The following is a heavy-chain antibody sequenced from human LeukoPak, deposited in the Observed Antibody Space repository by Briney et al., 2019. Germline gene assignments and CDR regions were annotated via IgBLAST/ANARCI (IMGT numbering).Heavy chain of an antibody. CDR2: INPNSGGT. Sequence: ASVKVSYKASGYTFTGYYMHWVRQAPGQGLEWMGWINPNSGGTNYAQKFQGRVTMTRDTSISTAYMELSRLRSDDTAVYYCARDLYCSSTSCYNWFDPWGQGTLVTVSS. D-gene: IGHD2-2*01. CDR1: GYTFTGYY. CDR3: ARDLYCSSTSCYNWFDP. V-gene: IGHV1-2*02. J-gene: IGHJ5*02.